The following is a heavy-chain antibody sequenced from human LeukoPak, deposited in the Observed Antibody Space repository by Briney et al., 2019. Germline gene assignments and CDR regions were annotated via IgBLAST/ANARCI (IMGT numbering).Heavy chain of an antibody. CDR1: GFSLSTNGMG. CDR2: IYWDDDK. V-gene: IGHV2-5*02. J-gene: IGHJ4*02. D-gene: IGHD3-22*01. Sequence: SGPTFLKPPQTLTLTCTFSGFSLSTNGMGVGWIRQPPGKALEWLALIYWDDDKRYSPSLKSRLTITKDTSKNQVVLTMTNMDPVDTATYFCAHTYYYDSSGYYCFDYWGQGTLVPVSS. CDR3: AHTYYYDSSGYYCFDY.